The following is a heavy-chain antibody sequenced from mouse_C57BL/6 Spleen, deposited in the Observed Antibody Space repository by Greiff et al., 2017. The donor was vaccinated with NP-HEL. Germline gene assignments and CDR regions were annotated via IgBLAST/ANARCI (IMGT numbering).Heavy chain of an antibody. CDR3: ARRGGGYAMDY. CDR2: ISGGGGNT. CDR1: GFTFSSYT. V-gene: IGHV5-9*01. J-gene: IGHJ4*01. Sequence: EVQLVESGGGLVKPGGSLKLSCAASGFTFSSYTMSWVRQTPEKRLEWVATISGGGGNTYYPDSVKGRFTISRDNAKNTLYLQMSSLRSEDTALYYCARRGGGYAMDYWGKGTSVTVSS.